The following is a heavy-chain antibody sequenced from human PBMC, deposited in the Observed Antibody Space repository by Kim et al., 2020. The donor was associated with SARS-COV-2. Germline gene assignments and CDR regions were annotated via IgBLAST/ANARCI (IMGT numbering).Heavy chain of an antibody. CDR2: IKSKTDGGTT. CDR3: TTLWVGELLGF. V-gene: IGHV3-15*01. Sequence: GGSLRLSCAVSGFTFSNAWMSWGRQAPGKGLEWVCRIKSKTDGGTTDYAAPVKGRFTISRDDSNNTLYLQMNSLKTEDTAVYYCTTLWVGELLGFWGQGTLVTVSS. D-gene: IGHD3-10*01. J-gene: IGHJ4*02. CDR1: GFTFSNAW.